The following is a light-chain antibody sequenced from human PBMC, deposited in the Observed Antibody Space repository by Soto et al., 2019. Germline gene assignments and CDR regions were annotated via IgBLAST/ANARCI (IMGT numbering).Light chain of an antibody. CDR3: QQLNAYPHS. J-gene: IGKJ4*01. Sequence: AIQLTQSPSSLSASVGDRVTITCRASQGISSALAWYQQKPGKAPKLLIYDASSLESGVPSRFSGSGSGTDFTLTISSLQPEDFATYYCQQLNAYPHSFGGGTKVDIK. CDR2: DAS. V-gene: IGKV1-13*02. CDR1: QGISSA.